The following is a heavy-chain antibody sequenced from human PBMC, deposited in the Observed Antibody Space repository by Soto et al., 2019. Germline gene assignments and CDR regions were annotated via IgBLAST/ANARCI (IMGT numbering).Heavy chain of an antibody. CDR1: GFTFTNYV. Sequence: PGGSLRLSCVASGFTFTNYVMSWVRQAPGKGLEWVAAISVSGGSTFYADSVKGRFIISRDNSKNTLSLQMNSLRAEDTAVYFCARAGYYYDSSGYINWFDPWGQGTLVTVSS. V-gene: IGHV3-23*01. CDR3: ARAGYYYDSSGYINWFDP. CDR2: ISVSGGST. D-gene: IGHD3-22*01. J-gene: IGHJ5*02.